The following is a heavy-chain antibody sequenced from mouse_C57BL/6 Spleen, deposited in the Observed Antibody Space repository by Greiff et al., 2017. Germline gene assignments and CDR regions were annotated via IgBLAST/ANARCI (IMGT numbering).Heavy chain of an antibody. V-gene: IGHV5-17*01. CDR3: ARDYYGSSPFAY. CDR1: GFTFSDYG. J-gene: IGHJ3*01. CDR2: ISSGSSTI. Sequence: EVKLVESGGGLVQPGGSLKLSCAASGFTFSDYGMHWVRQAPEKGLEWVAYISSGSSTIYSADTVKGRFTISRDNAKNTLFLRMTSLRSEDTAIYYCARDYYGSSPFAYWGQGTLVTVSA. D-gene: IGHD1-1*01.